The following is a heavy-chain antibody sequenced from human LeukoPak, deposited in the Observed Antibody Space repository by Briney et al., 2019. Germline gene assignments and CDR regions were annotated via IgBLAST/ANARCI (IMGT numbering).Heavy chain of an antibody. J-gene: IGHJ4*02. CDR1: GFTFSNAW. D-gene: IGHD6-19*01. Sequence: GGSLRLSXAASGFTFSNAWMSWVRQTPGKGLEWVGRIKSKTDGGTTDYAAPVKGRFTISRDDSKNTLYLQMNSLKTEDTAVYYCTTPGPIAVAGRGAMIDYWGQGTLVTGSS. V-gene: IGHV3-15*01. CDR3: TTPGPIAVAGRGAMIDY. CDR2: IKSKTDGGTT.